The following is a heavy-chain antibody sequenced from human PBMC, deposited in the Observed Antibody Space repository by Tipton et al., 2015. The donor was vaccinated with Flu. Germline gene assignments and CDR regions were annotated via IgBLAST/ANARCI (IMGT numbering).Heavy chain of an antibody. J-gene: IGHJ3*02. V-gene: IGHV4-59*01. CDR3: AREKVGATSAFAI. CDR1: GGSISSYY. CDR2: IYYSGST. Sequence: LRLSCTVSGGSISSYYWSWIRQPPGKGLEWIGYIYYSGSTNYNPSLKSRVTISVDTSKNQFSLKLSSVTAADTAVYYCAREKVGATSAFAIWGQGTMVTVPS. D-gene: IGHD1-26*01.